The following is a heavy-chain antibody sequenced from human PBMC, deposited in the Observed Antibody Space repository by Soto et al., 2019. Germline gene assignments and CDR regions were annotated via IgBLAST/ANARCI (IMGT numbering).Heavy chain of an antibody. CDR1: GFTFSSYA. CDR2: ISGSGGST. CDR3: AKDRPSAIGSGSYYAPRFYFDY. V-gene: IGHV3-23*01. J-gene: IGHJ4*02. Sequence: HPGGSLRLSCAASGFTFSSYAMSWVRQAPGKGLEWVSAISGSGGSTYYADSVKGRFTISRDNSKNTLYLQMNSLRAEDTAVYYCAKDRPSAIGSGSYYAPRFYFDYWGQGTLVTVSS. D-gene: IGHD3-10*01.